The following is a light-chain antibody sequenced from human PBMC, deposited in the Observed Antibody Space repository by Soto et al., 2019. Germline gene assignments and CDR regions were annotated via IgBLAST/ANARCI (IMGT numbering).Light chain of an antibody. CDR2: DVS. Sequence: EIVMAQSPATLSVSPGGRATLSCRASQSVSSNLAWYQQKPGQAPRLLIYDVSNRASGIPARFSGSGSETDFTLTISSLEPEDFAVYYCQQRSDWPLTFGQGTRLEI. CDR1: QSVSSN. J-gene: IGKJ5*01. CDR3: QQRSDWPLT. V-gene: IGKV3-11*01.